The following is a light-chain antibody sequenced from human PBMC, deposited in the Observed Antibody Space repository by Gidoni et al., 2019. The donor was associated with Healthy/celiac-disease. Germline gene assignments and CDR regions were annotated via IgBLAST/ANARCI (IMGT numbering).Light chain of an antibody. CDR2: QDS. V-gene: IGLV3-1*01. J-gene: IGLJ2*01. CDR1: KLGDKY. Sequence: SYELTQQPSVSVSPGQTASITCSGDKLGDKYACWYQQKPGQSAVLVIYQDSKRPSGIPERFSGSNSGNTATLTISGTQAMDEADYYCQAWDSSTAVFGGGTKLTVL. CDR3: QAWDSSTAV.